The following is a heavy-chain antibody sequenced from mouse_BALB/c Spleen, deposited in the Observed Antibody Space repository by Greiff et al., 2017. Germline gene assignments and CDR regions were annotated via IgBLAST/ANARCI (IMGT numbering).Heavy chain of an antibody. Sequence: EVKLVESGPELVKPGASVKMSCKASGYTFTSYVMHWVKQKPGQGLEWIGYINPYNDGTKYNEKFKGKATLTSDKSSSTAYMELSSLTSEDSAVYYCARNRYDRGSYWYFDVWGAGTTVTVSS. CDR3: ARNRYDRGSYWYFDV. CDR1: GYTFTSYV. D-gene: IGHD2-14*01. CDR2: INPYNDGT. J-gene: IGHJ1*01. V-gene: IGHV1-14*01.